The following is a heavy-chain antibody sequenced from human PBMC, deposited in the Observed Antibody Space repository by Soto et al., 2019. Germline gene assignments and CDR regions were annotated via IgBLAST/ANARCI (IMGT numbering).Heavy chain of an antibody. CDR2: IIPIFGTA. CDR1: GGTFSSYA. V-gene: IGHV1-69*06. Sequence: SVKVSWKASGGTFSSYAISWVRQAPGQGLEWMGGIIPIFGTANYAQKFQGRVTITADKSTSTAYMELSSLRSEDTAVYYCARTYCTNGVCYWARMDVWGQGTTVTVSS. CDR3: ARTYCTNGVCYWARMDV. D-gene: IGHD2-8*01. J-gene: IGHJ6*02.